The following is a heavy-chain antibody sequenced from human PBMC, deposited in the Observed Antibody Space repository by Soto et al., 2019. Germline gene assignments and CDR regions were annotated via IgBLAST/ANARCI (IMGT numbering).Heavy chain of an antibody. CDR3: ATTVTGEFDY. CDR1: GYTFTSYY. Sequence: ASVKVSCKASGYTFTSYYMHWVRQAPGQGLEWMGRINASNGNTSYAQKLQGRVTMTTDTSTSTAYMELRSLRSDDTAVYYCATTVTGEFDYWGQGTLVTVSS. V-gene: IGHV1-18*04. D-gene: IGHD4-17*01. J-gene: IGHJ4*02. CDR2: INASNGNT.